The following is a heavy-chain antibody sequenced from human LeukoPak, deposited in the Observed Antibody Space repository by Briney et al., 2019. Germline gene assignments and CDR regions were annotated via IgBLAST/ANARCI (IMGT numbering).Heavy chain of an antibody. CDR1: GYTFTSYG. CDR3: ASPASITDVGGFDY. V-gene: IGHV1-18*01. Sequence: ASVKVSCKASGYTFTSYGIGWVRQAPGQGLEWMGWISAYNGNTNYAQKLQGRVTMTTDTSTSTAYMELRSLRSDDTAVYYCASPASITDVGGFDYWGQGTLVTVSS. J-gene: IGHJ4*02. D-gene: IGHD3-10*01. CDR2: ISAYNGNT.